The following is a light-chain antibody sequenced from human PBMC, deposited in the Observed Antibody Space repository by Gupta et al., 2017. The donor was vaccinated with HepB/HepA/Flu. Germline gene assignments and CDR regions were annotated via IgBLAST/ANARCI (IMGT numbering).Light chain of an antibody. V-gene: IGKV2-28*01. Sequence: DIVMTQSPLSLSVTPGEPASISCRSSQSLLHGNGHNYLDWYLQKPGQSPQLLIYLGSNRASGVPDRFSGSGSGTDLTLKISRVEAEDVGVYYCMQALQTRTFGPGTKVDIK. CDR2: LGS. CDR3: MQALQTRT. CDR1: QSLLHGNGHNY. J-gene: IGKJ3*01.